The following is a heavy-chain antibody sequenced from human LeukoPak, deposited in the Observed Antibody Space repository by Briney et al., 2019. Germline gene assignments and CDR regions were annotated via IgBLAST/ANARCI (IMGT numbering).Heavy chain of an antibody. D-gene: IGHD2-15*01. Sequence: SETLSLTCTVSGGSISSSCYYWGWIRQPPGKGLEWIGSIYYSGRTYYNPSLKSRVTISVDTSKNQFSLKLSSVTAADTALYYCARRSGCSGSSCYSLWFDPWGQGTLVTVSS. CDR2: IYYSGRT. V-gene: IGHV4-39*01. J-gene: IGHJ5*02. CDR3: ARRSGCSGSSCYSLWFDP. CDR1: GGSISSSCYY.